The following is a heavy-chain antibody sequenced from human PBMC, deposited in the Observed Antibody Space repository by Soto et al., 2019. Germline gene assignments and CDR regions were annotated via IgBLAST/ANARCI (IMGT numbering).Heavy chain of an antibody. V-gene: IGHV3-30*03. CDR1: GFTFSSYG. CDR3: ASDPPPPSYDHDSSGEDPEYCQH. CDR2: ISYEGSNK. J-gene: IGHJ1*01. Sequence: QVQLVESGGGVVQPGRSLRLSCAASGFTFSSYGMHWVRQAPGKGLEWVAVISYEGSNKYYADSVKGRFTISRDNSKISLDLQMTSLRAEDTAVYYCASDPPPPSYDHDSSGEDPEYCQHWGQGTLVTVSS. D-gene: IGHD3-22*01.